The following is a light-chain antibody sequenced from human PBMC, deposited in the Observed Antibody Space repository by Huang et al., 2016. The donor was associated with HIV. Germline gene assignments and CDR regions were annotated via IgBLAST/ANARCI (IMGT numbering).Light chain of an antibody. CDR3: QKYNSAPPYT. CDR2: TAS. Sequence: DLQLTQSPSSLSASVGDMVTITSRASQGIDNYLAWYQQKPGTVPKLLIYTASTLQSGVPSRFSGSGSGTDFTLTINSLQPEDVATYYCQKYNSAPPYTFGQGTKLEIK. J-gene: IGKJ2*01. V-gene: IGKV1-27*01. CDR1: QGIDNY.